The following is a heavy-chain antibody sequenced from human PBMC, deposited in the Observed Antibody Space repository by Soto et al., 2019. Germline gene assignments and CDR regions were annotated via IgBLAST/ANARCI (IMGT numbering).Heavy chain of an antibody. J-gene: IGHJ6*02. CDR2: ISAYNGNT. Sequence: ASVKISCAASGYSFNSYGVGWVRKANGQGLEWMGWISAYNGNTTYAQKLQGRVTMTTDTSTSTAYMELRSLRSDDTAVYYCAKDMSYYDFWSGPVYYYYGRDVWGQGTTVTVSS. D-gene: IGHD3-3*01. CDR3: AKDMSYYDFWSGPVYYYYGRDV. V-gene: IGHV1-18*04. CDR1: GYSFNSYG.